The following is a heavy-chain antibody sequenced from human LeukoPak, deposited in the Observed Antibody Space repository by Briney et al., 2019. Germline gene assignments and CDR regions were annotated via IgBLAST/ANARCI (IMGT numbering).Heavy chain of an antibody. V-gene: IGHV1-69*06. D-gene: IGHD5-24*01. CDR1: GYTFTSNY. CDR3: ARGFRDGYNFRDAFDI. J-gene: IGHJ3*02. CDR2: IIPIFGTA. Sequence: SVKVSCKAFGYTFTSNYMHWVRQAPGQGLEWMGGIIPIFGTANYAQKFQGRVTITADKSTSTAYMELSSLRSEDTAVYYCARGFRDGYNFRDAFDIWGQGTMVTVSS.